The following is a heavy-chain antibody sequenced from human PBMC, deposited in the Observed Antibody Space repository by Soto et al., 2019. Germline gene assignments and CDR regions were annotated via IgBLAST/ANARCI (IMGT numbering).Heavy chain of an antibody. J-gene: IGHJ4*02. V-gene: IGHV3-7*04. Sequence: DSVKGRFTISRDNAKNSLFLQMNSLRAEDTAVYHCERARWNSGSLGGEDHWGQGTLVSVSS. CDR3: ERARWNSGSLGGEDH. D-gene: IGHD1-26*01.